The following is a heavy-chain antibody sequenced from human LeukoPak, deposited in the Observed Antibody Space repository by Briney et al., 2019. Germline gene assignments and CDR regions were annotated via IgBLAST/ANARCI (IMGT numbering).Heavy chain of an antibody. CDR3: ARDPEYSSSDAAFDI. D-gene: IGHD6-6*01. CDR2: IYPGDSDT. J-gene: IGHJ3*02. Sequence: GESLKISCKGSGYSFTSYWIGWVRQLPGKGLEWMGIIYPGDSDTRYSPSFQGQVTISADKSISTAYLQWSSLKASDTAMYYCARDPEYSSSDAAFDIWGQGTMVTVSS. V-gene: IGHV5-51*01. CDR1: GYSFTSYW.